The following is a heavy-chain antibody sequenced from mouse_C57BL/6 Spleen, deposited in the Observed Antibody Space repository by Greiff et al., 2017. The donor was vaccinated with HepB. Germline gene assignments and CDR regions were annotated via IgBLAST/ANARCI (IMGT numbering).Heavy chain of an antibody. CDR3: ATYDYEDYFDY. D-gene: IGHD2-4*01. Sequence: QVQLKQSGAELARPGASVKLSCKASGYTFTSYGISWVKQRTGQGLEWIGEIYPRSGNTYYNEKFKGKATLTADKSSSTAYMELRSLTSEDSAVYFCATYDYEDYFDYWGQGTTLTVSS. J-gene: IGHJ2*01. V-gene: IGHV1-81*01. CDR2: IYPRSGNT. CDR1: GYTFTSYG.